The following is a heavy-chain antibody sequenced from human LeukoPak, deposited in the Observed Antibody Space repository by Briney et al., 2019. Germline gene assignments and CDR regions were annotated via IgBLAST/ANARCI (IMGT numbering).Heavy chain of an antibody. Sequence: GGPLRLSCAASGFTFSSYWMSWVRQAPGKGLEWVANIKQDGSEKYYVDSVKGRFTISRDNAKNSLYLQMNSLSAEDTAVYYCARDWSSGGWAPGYWGQGTLVTVSS. CDR1: GFTFSSYW. V-gene: IGHV3-7*04. CDR3: ARDWSSGGWAPGY. D-gene: IGHD6-25*01. J-gene: IGHJ4*02. CDR2: IKQDGSEK.